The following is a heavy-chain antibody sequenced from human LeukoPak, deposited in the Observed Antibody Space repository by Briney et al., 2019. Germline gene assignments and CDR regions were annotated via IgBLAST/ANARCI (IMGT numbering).Heavy chain of an antibody. V-gene: IGHV3-66*01. CDR1: GVTVSSNY. D-gene: IGHD4-23*01. CDR2: IYSGGST. CDR3: ARDIGMDGGNSATDY. Sequence: PGGSLRLSCAASGVTVSSNYMSWVRQAPGKGVEGVSVIYSGGSTYYTDSVKGRFTISRDNSKNTLYLQMNSLRAEDTAVYYCARDIGMDGGNSATDYWGQGTLVTVSS. J-gene: IGHJ4*02.